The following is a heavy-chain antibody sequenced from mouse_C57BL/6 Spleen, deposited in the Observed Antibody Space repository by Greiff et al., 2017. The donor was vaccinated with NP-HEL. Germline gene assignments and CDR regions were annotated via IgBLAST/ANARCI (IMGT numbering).Heavy chain of an antibody. V-gene: IGHV1-82*01. J-gene: IGHJ2*01. D-gene: IGHD6-1*01. CDR1: GYAFSSSW. CDR2: IYPGDGDT. CDR3: ASALTGYFDY. Sequence: QVQLQQSGPELVKPGASVKISCKASGYAFSSSWMNWVKQRPGKGLEWIGRIYPGDGDTNYNGKFKGKATLTADKSSSTAYMQLSSLTSEDSAVYFCASALTGYFDYWGQGTTLTVSS.